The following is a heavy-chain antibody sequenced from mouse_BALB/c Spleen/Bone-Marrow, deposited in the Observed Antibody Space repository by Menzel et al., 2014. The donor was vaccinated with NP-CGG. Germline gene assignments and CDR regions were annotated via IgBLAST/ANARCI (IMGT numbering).Heavy chain of an antibody. CDR1: GYTFTDYA. CDR3: AREAGPWYFDV. Sequence: QVQLKESGAELVRPGVSVKISCKGSGYTFTDYAMYWVKQSHAKSLEWIGIISTYYGDASYNQKFKGMATMTVDKSSSTAYMELARLTSEDSAIYYCAREAGPWYFDVWGAGTTVTVSS. J-gene: IGHJ1*01. CDR2: ISTYYGDA. V-gene: IGHV1S137*01.